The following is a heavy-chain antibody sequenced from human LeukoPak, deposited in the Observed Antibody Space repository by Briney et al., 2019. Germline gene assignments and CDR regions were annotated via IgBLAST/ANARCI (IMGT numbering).Heavy chain of an antibody. CDR3: TTDPPASYGFIFDY. J-gene: IGHJ4*02. D-gene: IGHD5-18*01. Sequence: GGSLRLSCAASGFTFSNAWMSWVRQAPGKGLEWVGRIKSKTDGGTTDYAAPVKGRFTISRDDSKNTLYLQMNSLKTEDTAVYYCTTDPPASYGFIFDYWGQGTLVTVSS. CDR2: IKSKTDGGTT. CDR1: GFTFSNAW. V-gene: IGHV3-15*01.